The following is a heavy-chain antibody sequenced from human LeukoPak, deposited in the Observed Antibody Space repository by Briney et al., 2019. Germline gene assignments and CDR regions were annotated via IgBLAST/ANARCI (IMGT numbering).Heavy chain of an antibody. J-gene: IGHJ4*02. CDR3: ARDLSPVVRASPMGY. V-gene: IGHV3-30*03. D-gene: IGHD3-10*01. CDR2: ITYDGYYK. Sequence: GRSLRLSCAASGFTFTSYGMHWVRQSPGKGLEWVALITYDGYYKYYSDSVKGRFTISSDTSKNTLYLQMNSLRAEDTAVYYCARDLSPVVRASPMGYWGQGTLVTVSS. CDR1: GFTFTSYG.